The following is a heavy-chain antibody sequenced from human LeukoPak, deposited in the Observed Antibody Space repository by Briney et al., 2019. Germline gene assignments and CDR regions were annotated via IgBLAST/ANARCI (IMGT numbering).Heavy chain of an antibody. CDR2: FSGSGGNT. CDR3: ARVYYGSGSLHYYYYYMDV. J-gene: IGHJ6*03. Sequence: GGPLRLSCAASGFTFSSYAMSWVRQAPGKGLEWVSTFSGSGGNTYYADSVKGRFIISRDNSKNTLYLQMNSLRAEDTAMYYCARVYYGSGSLHYYYYYMDVWGKGTAVTISS. D-gene: IGHD3-10*01. CDR1: GFTFSSYA. V-gene: IGHV3-23*01.